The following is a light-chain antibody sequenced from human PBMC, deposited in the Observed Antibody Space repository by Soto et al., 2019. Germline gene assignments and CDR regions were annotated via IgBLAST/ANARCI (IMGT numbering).Light chain of an antibody. CDR2: EVS. CDR1: SSDVGTYDY. V-gene: IGLV2-14*01. J-gene: IGLJ1*01. Sequence: QSALTQPASVSGSPGQSITISCTGTSSDVGTYDYVSWYQQLPGKAPKLMIYEVSNRPSGVSNRFSGSKSGNTASLTISGLQAEDEADYYCSSFTSSRAYVFGTGTKLTVL. CDR3: SSFTSSRAYV.